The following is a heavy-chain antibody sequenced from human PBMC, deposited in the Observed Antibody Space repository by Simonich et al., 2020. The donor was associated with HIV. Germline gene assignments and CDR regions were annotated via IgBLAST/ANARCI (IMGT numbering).Heavy chain of an antibody. J-gene: IGHJ6*03. D-gene: IGHD1-1*01. Sequence: QVQLQQWGAGLLKPSETLSLTCAVYGGSFSGYYWSWIRQPPGKGLEWIGEINHSETTNSNPSLKSRVTISVDTSKNQFSLKLSSVTAADTAVYSCARGIPRNYYYFYYMDVWGKGTTVIVSS. CDR3: ARGIPRNYYYFYYMDV. CDR1: GGSFSGYY. V-gene: IGHV4-34*01. CDR2: INHSETT.